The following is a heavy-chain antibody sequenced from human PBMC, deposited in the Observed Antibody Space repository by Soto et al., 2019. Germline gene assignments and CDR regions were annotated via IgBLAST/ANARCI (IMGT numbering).Heavy chain of an antibody. CDR3: ARWRGYCSSTSCYDMDV. V-gene: IGHV5-10-1*03. CDR2: IDPSDSYT. CDR1: GYSFTSYW. J-gene: IGHJ6*02. Sequence: EVQLVQSGAEVKKPGESLRISCKGSGYSFTSYWISWVRQMPGKGLEWMGRIDPSDSYTNYSPSFQVHVTISANKSISTAYLKCSSPKASDTAMYYCARWRGYCSSTSCYDMDVWGQGTTVTVSS. D-gene: IGHD2-2*01.